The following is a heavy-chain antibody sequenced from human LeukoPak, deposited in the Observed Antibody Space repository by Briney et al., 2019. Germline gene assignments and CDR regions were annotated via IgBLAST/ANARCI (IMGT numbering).Heavy chain of an antibody. CDR3: ARDNEEWLVRDFDY. CDR1: GGSISSYY. J-gene: IGHJ4*02. D-gene: IGHD6-19*01. Sequence: SETLSLTCTVSGGSISSYYWSWIRQPPGKGLEWIGYIYYSGSTNYNPSLKSRVTISVDTSKNQFSLKLSSVTAADTAVYYCARDNEEWLVRDFDYWGQGTLVTVSS. V-gene: IGHV4-59*01. CDR2: IYYSGST.